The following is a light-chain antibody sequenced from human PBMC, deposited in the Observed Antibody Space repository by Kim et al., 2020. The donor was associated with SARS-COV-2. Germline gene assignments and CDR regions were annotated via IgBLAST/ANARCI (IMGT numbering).Light chain of an antibody. CDR1: QGVSNY. Sequence: GTPSLSTGDRATLSCRASQGVSNYLAWYQQKPGQAPRLLIYEASKRAAGIPARFSGSGSGTDFTLTISRLEPGDSAVYFCQQRGSFGQGTRLEIK. CDR3: QQRGS. V-gene: IGKV3-11*01. J-gene: IGKJ5*01. CDR2: EAS.